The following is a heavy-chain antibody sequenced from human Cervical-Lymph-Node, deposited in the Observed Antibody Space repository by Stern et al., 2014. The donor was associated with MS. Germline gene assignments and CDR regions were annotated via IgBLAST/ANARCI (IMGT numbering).Heavy chain of an antibody. J-gene: IGHJ6*02. CDR3: ARDLEGFWSAYYATSRNYDYYYGMDV. D-gene: IGHD3-3*01. V-gene: IGHV1-18*01. CDR1: GYTFTTYG. Sequence: QVQLVESGAEVKKPGASVKVSCKASGYTFTTYGISWVRQAPGQGLEWMGWISASNGNTNYAQNFQGRVTMTTDTSTSTAYMELRSLRSDDTAVYFCARDLEGFWSAYYATSRNYDYYYGMDVWGQGTTVTVSS. CDR2: ISASNGNT.